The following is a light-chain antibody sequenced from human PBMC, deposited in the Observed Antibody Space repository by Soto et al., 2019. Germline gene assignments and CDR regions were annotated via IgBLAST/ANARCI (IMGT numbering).Light chain of an antibody. Sequence: DIQLTQAPCPLPASVVARATITCRASQSTSNWLAWYQQKPGTATKRLIYHASTLESGVRSRFSGRGTGTEFTLSISSLQPDDFATYYCQTYNSYSFGQGTKVDIK. CDR3: QTYNSYS. CDR2: HAS. V-gene: IGKV1-5*01. CDR1: QSTSNW. J-gene: IGKJ1*01.